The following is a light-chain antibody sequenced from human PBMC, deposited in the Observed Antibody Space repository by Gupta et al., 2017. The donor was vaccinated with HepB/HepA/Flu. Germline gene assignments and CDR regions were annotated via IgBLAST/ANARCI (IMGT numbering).Light chain of an antibody. CDR2: GAS. CDR3: QQYNKWPPLT. V-gene: IGKV3-15*01. CDR1: QSVTKD. Sequence: EIVMTQSPVILSVSPGERATVSCRASQSVTKDLAWYQQKDGQAPRLLIYGASVRVAGIPARFSGSGFGKEFTLTISSRQSEDFAVYYCQQYNKWPPLTFGGGTKVEIK. J-gene: IGKJ4*01.